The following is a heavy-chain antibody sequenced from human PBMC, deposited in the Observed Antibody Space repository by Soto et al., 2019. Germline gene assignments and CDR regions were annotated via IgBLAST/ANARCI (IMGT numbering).Heavy chain of an antibody. CDR3: AHFRGAAATFDY. Sequence: QITLKESGPTLVKPTQTLTLTCTFSGFSLSTSGVGVGWIRQPPGKALEWLALIYWDDDKRYSPSLKSRRTLTKDTSKNQVVLTMTNMDPVDTATYYCAHFRGAAATFDYWGQGTLVTVSS. J-gene: IGHJ4*02. D-gene: IGHD6-13*01. CDR2: IYWDDDK. V-gene: IGHV2-5*02. CDR1: GFSLSTSGVG.